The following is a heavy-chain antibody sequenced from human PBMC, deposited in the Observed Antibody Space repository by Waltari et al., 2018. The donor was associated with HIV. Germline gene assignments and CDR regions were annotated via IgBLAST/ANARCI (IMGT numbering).Heavy chain of an antibody. Sequence: EVQLVESGGGLVQPGGSLRLSCAASGFKFEDYAMHWVRQARGKGQGVVSCISWDSDTVGYADSVKCRFTISRENAKNSLSLQINSLRAEDTALYYCAKVGMTAVTSYAIDIWGQVTMVIVSS. J-gene: IGHJ3*02. V-gene: IGHV3-9*01. D-gene: IGHD4-17*01. CDR3: AKVGMTAVTSYAIDI. CDR2: ISWDSDTV. CDR1: GFKFEDYA.